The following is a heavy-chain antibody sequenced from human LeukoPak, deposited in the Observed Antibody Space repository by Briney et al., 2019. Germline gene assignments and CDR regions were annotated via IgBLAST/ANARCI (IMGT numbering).Heavy chain of an antibody. V-gene: IGHV5-51*01. CDR1: GYRFTNYW. Sequence: GESLKISCKGSGYRFTNYWIGWVRQMPGKGLEWMGIVYPGDSDTRYSPSFQGQVTISVDKSISTAYLQWSSLKASDTAMYYCARHSAFYDYGDYWGQGTLVTVSS. CDR2: VYPGDSDT. J-gene: IGHJ4*02. D-gene: IGHD3-16*01. CDR3: ARHSAFYDYGDY.